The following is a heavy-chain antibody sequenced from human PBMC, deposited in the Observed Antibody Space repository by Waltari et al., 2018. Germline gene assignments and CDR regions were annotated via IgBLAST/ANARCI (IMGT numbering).Heavy chain of an antibody. CDR1: GYTFTSYD. V-gene: IGHV1-8*02. J-gene: IGHJ3*02. D-gene: IGHD5-18*01. Sequence: QVQLVQSGAEVKKPGASVKVSCKASGYTFTSYDINWVRQATGQGLEWMGWMNPNRGNTGYAQKFQGRVTMTRYTSISTAYMELSSLRSEDTAVYYCARGGVGIQLWLLYAFDIWGQGTMVTVSS. CDR3: ARGGVGIQLWLLYAFDI. CDR2: MNPNRGNT.